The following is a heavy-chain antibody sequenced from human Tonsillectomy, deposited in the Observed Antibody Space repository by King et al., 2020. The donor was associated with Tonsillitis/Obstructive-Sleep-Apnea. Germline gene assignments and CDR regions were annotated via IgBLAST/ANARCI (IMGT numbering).Heavy chain of an antibody. CDR1: GFTFSKYD. V-gene: IGHV3-13*04. CDR3: VREGYCSSPNCYTDWYFDV. Sequence: VQLVESGGGLVQPGGSLRLSCAASGFTFSKYDMHWVRQATGKGLEWVSAIGAVGDTYYPGSVKGRFTISRENAKNSLYLQMNSLRDGDTAVYYCVREGYCSSPNCYTDWYFDVWGRGTLVTVSS. J-gene: IGHJ2*01. CDR2: IGAVGDT. D-gene: IGHD2-2*02.